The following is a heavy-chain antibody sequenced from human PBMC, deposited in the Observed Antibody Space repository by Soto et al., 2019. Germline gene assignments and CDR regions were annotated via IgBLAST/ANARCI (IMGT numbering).Heavy chain of an antibody. CDR3: ERDRGTMVRGVMREYYCGMEV. Sequence: GGSLRLCCAASGFTFRSYGMHWVLQSPGKELEWVAVICYDGSNKYYADSVKGRFTISRDNSKNTLYLQMNSLRAEDTAVYYCERDRGTMVRGVMREYYCGMEVWGQGTTVTVSS. D-gene: IGHD3-10*01. V-gene: IGHV3-33*01. CDR2: ICYDGSNK. CDR1: GFTFRSYG. J-gene: IGHJ6*02.